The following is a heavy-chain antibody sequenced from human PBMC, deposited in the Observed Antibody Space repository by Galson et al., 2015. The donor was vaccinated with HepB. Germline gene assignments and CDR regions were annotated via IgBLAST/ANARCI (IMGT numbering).Heavy chain of an antibody. V-gene: IGHV3-48*01. Sequence: SLRLSCAASGFTFSSYSMNWVRQAPGKGLEWVSYISSSSSTIYYADSVKGRFTISRDNAKNSLYLQMNSLRAEDTAVYYCARDGSLVPHDFWSGYHAFDIWGQGTMVTVSS. CDR3: ARDGSLVPHDFWSGYHAFDI. J-gene: IGHJ3*02. D-gene: IGHD3-3*01. CDR1: GFTFSSYS. CDR2: ISSSSSTI.